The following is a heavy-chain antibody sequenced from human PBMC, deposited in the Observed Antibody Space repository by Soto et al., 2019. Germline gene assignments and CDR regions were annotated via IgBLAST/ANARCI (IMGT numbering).Heavy chain of an antibody. CDR2: MNPNSGNT. V-gene: IGHV1-8*01. CDR1: GYTFTSYD. Sequence: ASVKVSCKASGYTFTSYDINWVRQATGQGLELMGWMNPNSGNTGYAQKFQGRVTMTRNTSISTAYMELSSLRSEDTAVYYCARGLRYCTNGVCYEIFDYWGQGTLVTVYS. D-gene: IGHD2-8*01. J-gene: IGHJ4*02. CDR3: ARGLRYCTNGVCYEIFDY.